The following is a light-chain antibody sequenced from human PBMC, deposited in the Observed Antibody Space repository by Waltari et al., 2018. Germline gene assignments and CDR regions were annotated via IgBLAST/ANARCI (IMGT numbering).Light chain of an antibody. CDR2: VAS. CDR3: QHLNSYPLN. Sequence: DIYLTQSPSFLSASVGVRVPITCRASQDIHSYLAWYQLRPGQAPRLIIYVASKLQSGVPSRFSGSGTGTDFTLTISGLQPEDFATYYCQHLNSYPLNFGGGTKVEIK. CDR1: QDIHSY. J-gene: IGKJ4*01. V-gene: IGKV1-9*01.